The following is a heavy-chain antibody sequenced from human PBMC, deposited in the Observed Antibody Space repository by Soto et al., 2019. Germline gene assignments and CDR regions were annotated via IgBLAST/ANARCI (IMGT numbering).Heavy chain of an antibody. J-gene: IGHJ5*02. CDR3: ARNSPNYYDSSGYYWNWIDL. CDR1: GGSVSSGSYY. Sequence: SETLSLTCTVSGGSVSSGSYYWSWIRQPPGKGLEWIGYIYYSGSTNYNPSLKSRVTISVDTSKNQFSLKLSSVTAADTAVYYCARNSPNYYDSSGYYWNWIDLWGQGTLVTVSS. D-gene: IGHD3-22*01. CDR2: IYYSGST. V-gene: IGHV4-61*01.